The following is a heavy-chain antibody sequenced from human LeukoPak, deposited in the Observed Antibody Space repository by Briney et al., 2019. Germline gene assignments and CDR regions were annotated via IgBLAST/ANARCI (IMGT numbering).Heavy chain of an antibody. J-gene: IGHJ4*02. V-gene: IGHV5-10-1*01. CDR1: GYSFTSYW. D-gene: IGHD5-18*01. CDR3: ARHDKSYGSPFDY. CDR2: IDPSDSYT. Sequence: GESLKISCKGSGYSFTSYWISWVRQMPGKGLEWMGRIDPSDSYTNYSPSFQGHVTISADKSISTAYLQWSGLKASDTAMYYCARHDKSYGSPFDYWGQGTLVTVSS.